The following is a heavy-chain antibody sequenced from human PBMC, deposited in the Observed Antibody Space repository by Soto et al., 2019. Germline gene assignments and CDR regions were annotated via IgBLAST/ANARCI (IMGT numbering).Heavy chain of an antibody. Sequence: QVQLVQSGAEVKKPGSSVKVSCKASGGTFSSYTISWVRQAPGQGLEWMGRIIPIVGIANYAQKFQGRVTITADKTTSTDYMELSSLRSEDTAVYYCARVTAAGGLDYWGQGTLVTVSS. D-gene: IGHD3-10*01. CDR3: ARVTAAGGLDY. V-gene: IGHV1-69*02. CDR1: GGTFSSYT. J-gene: IGHJ4*02. CDR2: IIPIVGIA.